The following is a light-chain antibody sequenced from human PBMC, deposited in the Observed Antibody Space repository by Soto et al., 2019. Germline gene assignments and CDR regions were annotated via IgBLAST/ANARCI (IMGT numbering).Light chain of an antibody. CDR2: GAS. V-gene: IGKV3-20*01. Sequence: EIVLTQSPGTLSLSPGERATLSCRASQSITNTYLAWYQQKPGRAHRLLIYGASSRATGIPDRFSGSGSGTDFTLTISRLEPEDFAMYYCQQYGYLVTFGGGTKVDI. CDR1: QSITNTY. J-gene: IGKJ4*01. CDR3: QQYGYLVT.